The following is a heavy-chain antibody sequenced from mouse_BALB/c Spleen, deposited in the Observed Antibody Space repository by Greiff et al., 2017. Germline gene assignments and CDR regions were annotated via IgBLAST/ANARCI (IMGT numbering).Heavy chain of an antibody. V-gene: IGHV1-61*01. CDR3: ARGEGYGSRILPHD. CDR1: GYSFTSYW. J-gene: IGHJ3*01. Sequence: QVQLQQPGAELVRPGASVKLSCKASGYSFTSYWMNWVKQRPGQGLEWIGMIHPSDSETRLNQKFKDKATMSVDKSSSTAYMQLSSPTSEDSAVYYCARGEGYGSRILPHDWGQGTLVTVAA. D-gene: IGHD1-1*01. CDR2: IHPSDSET.